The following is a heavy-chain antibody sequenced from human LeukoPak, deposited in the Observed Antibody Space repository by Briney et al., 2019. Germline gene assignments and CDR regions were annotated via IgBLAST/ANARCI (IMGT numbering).Heavy chain of an antibody. CDR1: GGSISSYY. CDR2: IYYSGST. CDR3: ARHQTGTTDY. D-gene: IGHD1-7*01. Sequence: SETLSLTCTVSGGSISSYYWGWIRQPPGKGLEWIGSIYYSGSTYYNPSLKSRVTISVDTSKNQFSLKLSSVTAADTAVYYCARHQTGTTDYWGQGTLVTVSS. J-gene: IGHJ4*02. V-gene: IGHV4-39*01.